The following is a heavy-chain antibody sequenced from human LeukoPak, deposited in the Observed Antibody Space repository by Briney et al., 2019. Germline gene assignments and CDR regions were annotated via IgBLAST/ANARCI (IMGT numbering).Heavy chain of an antibody. Sequence: PSETLSLTCAVYGGSFSGYYWSWIRQPPGKGLEWIGEINHSGSTNYNPSLKSRVTMSLDTSKNQFSLKLSSVTAADTAVYYCAREGYSSSSYPFDYWGQGTLVTVSS. V-gene: IGHV4-34*01. CDR2: INHSGST. CDR3: AREGYSSSSYPFDY. CDR1: GGSFSGYY. D-gene: IGHD6-13*01. J-gene: IGHJ4*02.